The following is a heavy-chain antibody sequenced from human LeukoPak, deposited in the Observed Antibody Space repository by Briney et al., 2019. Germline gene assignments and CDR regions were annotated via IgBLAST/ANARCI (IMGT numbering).Heavy chain of an antibody. D-gene: IGHD4-17*01. CDR3: ARPEDGDYEGDAFDI. J-gene: IGHJ3*02. V-gene: IGHV4-39*01. Sequence: SETLSLTCTVSGCSISSSSYYWGWIRQPPGKGLEWIGSIYYSVSTYYNPSLKSRVTISVDTSKTQFSLKLSSVTATDTAVYYCARPEDGDYEGDAFDIWGQGTMVTVSS. CDR2: IYYSVST. CDR1: GCSISSSSYY.